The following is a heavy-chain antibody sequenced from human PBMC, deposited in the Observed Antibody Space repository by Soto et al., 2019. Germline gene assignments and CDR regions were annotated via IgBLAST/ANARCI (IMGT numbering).Heavy chain of an antibody. V-gene: IGHV1-18*01. CDR2: ISAHNGNT. J-gene: IGHJ4*02. Sequence: QVHLVQSGAEVKKPGASVKVSCKGSGYAFTTYGITWVRQAPGQGLEWMGWISAHNGNTNYAQKLQGRVTVTRDTSTSTAYMELRGLRSGDTAVYYCARGRYGDYWGQGALVTVPS. CDR1: GYAFTTYG. CDR3: ARGRYGDY. D-gene: IGHD1-1*01.